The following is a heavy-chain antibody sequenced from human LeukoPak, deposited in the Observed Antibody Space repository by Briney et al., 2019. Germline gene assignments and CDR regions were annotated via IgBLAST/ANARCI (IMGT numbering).Heavy chain of an antibody. V-gene: IGHV3-23*01. Sequence: AGGSLRLSCAASGFTFSSYAMNWVRQAPGKGLEWVSGIGYTGDSTFYADSVKGRFTVSRDSSKNTLFLHMNSLRAEDTALYCCAKSPTVDAAFDIWGQGTMVTVSS. D-gene: IGHD4-23*01. J-gene: IGHJ3*02. CDR2: IGYTGDST. CDR3: AKSPTVDAAFDI. CDR1: GFTFSSYA.